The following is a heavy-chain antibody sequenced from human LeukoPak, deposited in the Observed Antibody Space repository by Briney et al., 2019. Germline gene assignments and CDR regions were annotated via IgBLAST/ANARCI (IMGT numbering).Heavy chain of an antibody. CDR2: ISGSGGST. Sequence: GGSLRLSCAASGFTFSSYGMHWVRQAPGKGLEWVSAISGSGGSTYYTDSVKGRFTISRDNSKNTLYLQMNSLRAEDTAVYYCAKDPEPAALTTTFDYWGQGTLVTVSS. V-gene: IGHV3-23*01. CDR1: GFTFSSYG. D-gene: IGHD1-14*01. CDR3: AKDPEPAALTTTFDY. J-gene: IGHJ4*02.